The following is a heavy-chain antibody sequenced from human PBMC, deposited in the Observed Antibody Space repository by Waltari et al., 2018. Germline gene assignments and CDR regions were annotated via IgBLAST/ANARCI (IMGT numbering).Heavy chain of an antibody. Sequence: QVQLVQSGAEVKKPGASVKVSCKASGYTFTSYDINWVRQATGQGIEWRGWMNPNSGNTGYAQKFQGRVTITRNISISTAYMELSSLRSEDTAVYYCARVDDDGDYGGWFDPWGQGTLVTVSS. J-gene: IGHJ5*02. CDR1: GYTFTSYD. CDR2: MNPNSGNT. D-gene: IGHD4-17*01. V-gene: IGHV1-8*03. CDR3: ARVDDDGDYGGWFDP.